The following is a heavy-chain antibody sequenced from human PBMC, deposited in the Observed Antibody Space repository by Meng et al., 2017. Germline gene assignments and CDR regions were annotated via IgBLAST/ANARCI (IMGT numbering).Heavy chain of an antibody. Sequence: QVPLVHSGAEVNKPGSSVKVSCKASGYTFTSYDINWVRQATGQGLEWMGWMNPNSGNTGYAQKFQGRVTITRNTSISTAYMELSSLRSEDTAVYYCARGLAVAGTVFWFDPWGQGTLVTVSS. V-gene: IGHV1-8*03. CDR2: MNPNSGNT. J-gene: IGHJ5*02. CDR1: GYTFTSYD. CDR3: ARGLAVAGTVFWFDP. D-gene: IGHD6-19*01.